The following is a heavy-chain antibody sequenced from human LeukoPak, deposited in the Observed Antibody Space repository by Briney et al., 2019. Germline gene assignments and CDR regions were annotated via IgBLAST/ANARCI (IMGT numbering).Heavy chain of an antibody. CDR3: ARSKARITIFGVVFDY. CDR2: IYYSGST. J-gene: IGHJ4*02. V-gene: IGHV4-59*01. CDR1: GDSIRSYY. Sequence: EPSETLSLTCTVSGDSIRSYYWSWIRQPPGKGLEWIGYIYYSGSTNYNPSLKSRVTISVDTSKNQFSLKLSSVTAADTAVYYCARSKARITIFGVVFDYWGQGTLVTVSS. D-gene: IGHD3-3*01.